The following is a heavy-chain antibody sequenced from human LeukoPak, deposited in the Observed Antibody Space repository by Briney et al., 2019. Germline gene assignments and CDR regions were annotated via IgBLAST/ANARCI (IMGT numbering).Heavy chain of an antibody. CDR2: INHSGST. V-gene: IGHV4-34*01. J-gene: IGHJ4*02. D-gene: IGHD2-21*02. Sequence: SETLSLTCAVYGVSFIPYYWSWIRQPPGKGLEWIGEINHSGSTNYNPSLKSRGTISVDTSKNQFSLKLSSVTAADTAVYYCARGGFYCGGDCYVDYWGQGTLVTVSS. CDR1: GVSFIPYY. CDR3: ARGGFYCGGDCYVDY.